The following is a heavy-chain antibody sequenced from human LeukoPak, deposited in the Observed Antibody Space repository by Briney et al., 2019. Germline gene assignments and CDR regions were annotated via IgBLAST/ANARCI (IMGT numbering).Heavy chain of an antibody. CDR3: ARENIVVVPAANYYYYGMDV. J-gene: IGHJ6*02. V-gene: IGHV3-7*01. CDR2: VNRDGSET. D-gene: IGHD2-2*01. Sequence: GGSLRLSCAASGFALSSHWMTWVRQVPGRGPEWVANVNRDGSETYYADSVKGRFTISRDNSKNTLYLQMNSLRAEDTAVYYCARENIVVVPAANYYYYGMDVWGQGTTVTVSS. CDR1: GFALSSHW.